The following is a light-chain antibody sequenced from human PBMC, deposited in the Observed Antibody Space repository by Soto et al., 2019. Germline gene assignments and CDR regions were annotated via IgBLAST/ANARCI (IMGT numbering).Light chain of an antibody. V-gene: IGLV2-23*01. Sequence: QSVLTQPASVSGSPGQSITISCTGTSSDVGSYNLVSWYQHHPGKAPKLLIFEASKRPSGISNRFSGSKSDNPASLAISGLQADDEAEYYCCLYAGFRPYVFGTGTKVTVL. CDR2: EAS. CDR3: CLYAGFRPYV. CDR1: SSDVGSYNL. J-gene: IGLJ1*01.